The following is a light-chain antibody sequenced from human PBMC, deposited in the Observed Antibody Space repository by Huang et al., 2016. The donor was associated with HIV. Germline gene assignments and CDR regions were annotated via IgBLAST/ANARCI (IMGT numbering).Light chain of an antibody. J-gene: IGKJ2*01. Sequence: DIVMTQSPDSLAVSLGERATINCKSSRSVLYSSNNKNYLAWYQQKPGQAPKLLIYWASARESGVPDRFNGSGSGTDFTLTISSLQAEDVAVYYCQQYYSTPPLFGQGTKLEIQ. CDR2: WAS. CDR1: RSVLYSSNNKNY. V-gene: IGKV4-1*01. CDR3: QQYYSTPPL.